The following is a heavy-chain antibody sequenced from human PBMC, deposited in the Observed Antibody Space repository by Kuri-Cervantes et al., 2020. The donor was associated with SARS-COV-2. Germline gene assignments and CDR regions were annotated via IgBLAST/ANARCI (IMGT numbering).Heavy chain of an antibody. D-gene: IGHD5-18*01. CDR2: INPSGGST. J-gene: IGHJ5*02. V-gene: IGHV1-46*01. Sequence: ASVKVTCKASGYTFTSYYLHWVRQAPGQGLEWMGIINPSGGSTSYAQKCQGRDTMTSHTSTSTVYMELSSLRSEDTAVYYCARELIGAAMVYWFDPWGQGTLVTVSS. CDR1: GYTFTSYY. CDR3: ARELIGAAMVYWFDP.